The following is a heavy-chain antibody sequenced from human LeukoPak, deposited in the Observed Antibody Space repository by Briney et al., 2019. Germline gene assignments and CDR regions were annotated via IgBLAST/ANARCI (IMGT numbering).Heavy chain of an antibody. CDR1: GGSFSNYA. CDR2: IIPIFGAT. J-gene: IGHJ6*03. D-gene: IGHD3-16*01. CDR3: AKQGAVRQDYYMDV. Sequence: SVKVSCKASGGSFSNYAITWVRQAPGQGLGWMGRIIPIFGATTYAQKFQGRVTITADMGSSTAYLELTGRTSEDTALYFRAKQGAVRQDYYMDVWGNGTTVIVSS. V-gene: IGHV1-69*06.